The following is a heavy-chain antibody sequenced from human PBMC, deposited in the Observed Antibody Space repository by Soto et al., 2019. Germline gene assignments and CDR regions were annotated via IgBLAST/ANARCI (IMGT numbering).Heavy chain of an antibody. CDR2: ISWNSGSI. CDR3: AKDAITMVRGVISYYGMDV. D-gene: IGHD3-10*01. V-gene: IGHV3-9*01. Sequence: EVQLVESGGCLVQPGRSLRLSCAASGFTFDDDAMHWVRQAPGKRPEWVSGISWNSGSIGYADSVKGRFTISRDNAKNSLYLQMNSLRAEDTALYYCAKDAITMVRGVISYYGMDVWGQGTTVTVSS. J-gene: IGHJ6*02. CDR1: GFTFDDDA.